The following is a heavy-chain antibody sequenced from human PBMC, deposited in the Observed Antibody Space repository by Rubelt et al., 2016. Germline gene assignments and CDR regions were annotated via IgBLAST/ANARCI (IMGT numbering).Heavy chain of an antibody. CDR1: GFTFDAYA. D-gene: IGHD3-16*01. Sequence: GGGLVQPGRSLRLSCAASGFTFDAYAMHWVRQAPGKGLEWVSGISWHSGSIGYADSVKGRFTISRDNAKNSLYLQMNSLRAEDTALYYWATGTTSGDPFDYWGQGTLVTVSS. J-gene: IGHJ4*02. V-gene: IGHV3-9*01. CDR2: ISWHSGSI. CDR3: ATGTTSGDPFDY.